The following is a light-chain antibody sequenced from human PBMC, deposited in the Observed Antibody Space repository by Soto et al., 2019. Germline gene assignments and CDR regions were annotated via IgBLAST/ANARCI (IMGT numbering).Light chain of an antibody. Sequence: QSVLTQPTSVSEAPRQRVTISCSGSSSNIGNNAVNWYQQLPGKAPKLLIYYDVLLPSGVSDRFSGSKSATSASLAISGLQSEDEADYYCAAWDDSLNDYVFGTGTKVTVL. J-gene: IGLJ1*01. V-gene: IGLV1-36*01. CDR3: AAWDDSLNDYV. CDR2: YDV. CDR1: SSNIGNNA.